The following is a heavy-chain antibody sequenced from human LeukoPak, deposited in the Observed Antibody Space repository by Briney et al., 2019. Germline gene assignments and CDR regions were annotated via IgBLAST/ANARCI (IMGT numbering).Heavy chain of an antibody. J-gene: IGHJ4*02. CDR1: GFAFSDYY. Sequence: GGSLRLSCAASGFAFSDYYMSWIRQAPGKGLEWVSYISSTGSTKYYAASEKGRFTISRDNAKNSLYLQVNSLAADDTAVYYCARGRARATPSFVYWGQETLVTVSS. CDR3: ARGRARATPSFVY. CDR2: ISSTGSTK. V-gene: IGHV3-11*01.